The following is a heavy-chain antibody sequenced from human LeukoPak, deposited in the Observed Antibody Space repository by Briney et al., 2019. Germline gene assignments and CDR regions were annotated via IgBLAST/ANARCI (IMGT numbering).Heavy chain of an antibody. CDR2: IHYSVST. D-gene: IGHD1-26*01. Sequence: NPSETLSLTCTVSGGSISSSPYYWGWIRQPPGKGLEWIGDIHYSVSTYYNPSLESRVTMSVDTSKNQFSLRLSSVTAADTAVYYCARLNRGAPIDYWGQGTLVTVSS. CDR1: GGSISSSPYY. CDR3: ARLNRGAPIDY. V-gene: IGHV4-39*01. J-gene: IGHJ4*02.